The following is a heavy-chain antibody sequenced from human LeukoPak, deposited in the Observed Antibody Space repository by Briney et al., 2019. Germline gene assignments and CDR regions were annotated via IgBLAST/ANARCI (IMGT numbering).Heavy chain of an antibody. D-gene: IGHD4-17*01. J-gene: IGHJ4*02. CDR3: ARDEWTVTPDY. Sequence: PGGSLRLSCAASGFTFSSYWMSWVRQAPGNGLEGVAHIKQDGREKYYVDSVKGRFTSSRDNARCSLYLQMNRLRAEDTAVYYCARDEWTVTPDYWGQGTLVTVSS. CDR2: IKQDGREK. V-gene: IGHV3-7*01. CDR1: GFTFSSYW.